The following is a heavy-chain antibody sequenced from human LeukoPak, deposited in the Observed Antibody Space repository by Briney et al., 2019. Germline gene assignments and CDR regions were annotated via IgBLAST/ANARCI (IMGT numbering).Heavy chain of an antibody. CDR3: ARDVYCSSTSCRSFDY. D-gene: IGHD2-2*01. V-gene: IGHV1-2*06. CDR1: GYTFTGYY. CDR2: INPNSGGT. J-gene: IGHJ4*02. Sequence: ASVKVSCKASGYTFTGYYMHWVRQAPGQGLEWMGRINPNSGGTNYAQKFQGRVTMTRDTSISTAYMELSRLRSDDTAVCYCARDVYCSSTSCRSFDYWGQGTLVTVSS.